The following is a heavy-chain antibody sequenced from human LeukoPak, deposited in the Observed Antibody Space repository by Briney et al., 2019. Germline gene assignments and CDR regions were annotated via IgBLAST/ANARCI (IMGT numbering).Heavy chain of an antibody. V-gene: IGHV1-46*01. J-gene: IGHJ4*02. D-gene: IGHD6-19*01. Sequence: ASVKVSCKASGYTFTSYYMHWVRQAPGQGLEWMGIINPSGGSTSYAQKFQGRVTMTRDTSTSTVYMELSSLRSEDTAVYYCAREERPNRNSGWYLPAVTQGNFGYWGQGTLVTVSS. CDR1: GYTFTSYY. CDR3: AREERPNRNSGWYLPAVTQGNFGY. CDR2: INPSGGST.